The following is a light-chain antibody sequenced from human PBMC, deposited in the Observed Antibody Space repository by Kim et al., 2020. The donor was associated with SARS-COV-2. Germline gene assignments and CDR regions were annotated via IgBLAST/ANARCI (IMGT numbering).Light chain of an antibody. CDR1: QDISNY. V-gene: IGKV1-33*01. Sequence: DIQMTQSPSSLSASVGDRVTITCQASQDISNYLNWYQQKPGKAPKLLIYDASNLETGVPSRFSGSGSGTDFTFTISSLQPEDIATYYCQHYDNVPITFGQGTRREIK. J-gene: IGKJ5*01. CDR2: DAS. CDR3: QHYDNVPIT.